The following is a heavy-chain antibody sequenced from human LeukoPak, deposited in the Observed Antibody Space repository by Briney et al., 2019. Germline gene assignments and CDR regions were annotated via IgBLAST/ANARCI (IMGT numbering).Heavy chain of an antibody. Sequence: SVKVSCKASGGTFSSYAISWVRQAPGQGLEWMGGIIPIFGTANYAQKFQGRVTTTADESTSTAYMEPSSLRSEDTAVYYCARGNRVATYWFDPWGQGTLVTVSS. J-gene: IGHJ5*02. V-gene: IGHV1-69*13. CDR1: GGTFSSYA. CDR2: IIPIFGTA. D-gene: IGHD5-12*01. CDR3: ARGNRVATYWFDP.